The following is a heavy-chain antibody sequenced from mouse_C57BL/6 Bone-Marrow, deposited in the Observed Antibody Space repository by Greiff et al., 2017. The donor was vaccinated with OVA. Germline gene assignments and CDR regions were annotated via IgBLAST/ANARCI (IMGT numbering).Heavy chain of an antibody. CDR3: ARVSNYVLSWFAY. CDR2: IDPSDSET. Sequence: VQLQQPGAELVRPGSSVKLSCKASGYTFTSYWMHWVKQRPIQGLEWIGNIDPSDSETPYNQKFKVKATLTVDKSSSTAYMQLSSLTSEDSAFYYCARVSNYVLSWFAYWGQGTLVTVSA. V-gene: IGHV1-52*01. J-gene: IGHJ3*01. CDR1: GYTFTSYW. D-gene: IGHD2-5*01.